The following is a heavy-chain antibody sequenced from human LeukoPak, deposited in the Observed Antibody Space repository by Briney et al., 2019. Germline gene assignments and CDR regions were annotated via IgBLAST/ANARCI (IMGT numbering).Heavy chain of an antibody. J-gene: IGHJ4*02. CDR3: VKDVGGSYAFDY. V-gene: IGHV3-64D*09. CDR2: INDNGGRT. Sequence: GGSLRLSRSASGFTFSRYAMHWVRQAPGKGLEYVSGINDNGGRTHYGDSVKGRFSISRDNSKNTLHLQMSTLRAEDTALYYCVKDVGGSYAFDYWGQGILVTVAS. D-gene: IGHD1-26*01. CDR1: GFTFSRYA.